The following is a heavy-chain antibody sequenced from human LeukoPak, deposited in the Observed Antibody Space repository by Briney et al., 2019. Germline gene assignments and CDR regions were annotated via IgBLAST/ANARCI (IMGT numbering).Heavy chain of an antibody. Sequence: PSETLSLTCAVYGGSFSGYYWTWIRQPPGKGLEWIGEINHSGTTNYNSSLESRVTISIDTSKNQFSLKLSSVTAADTAVYYCAGGDVLTGYYAFDYWGHGTLVTVSS. J-gene: IGHJ4*01. CDR2: INHSGTT. D-gene: IGHD3-9*01. CDR3: AGGDVLTGYYAFDY. CDR1: GGSFSGYY. V-gene: IGHV4-34*01.